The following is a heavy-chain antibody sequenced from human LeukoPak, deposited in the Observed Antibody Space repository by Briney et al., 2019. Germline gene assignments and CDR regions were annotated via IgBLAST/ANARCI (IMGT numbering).Heavy chain of an antibody. V-gene: IGHV1-24*01. D-gene: IGHD2-15*01. CDR1: GYTLTELS. CDR2: FDPEDGET. Sequence: ASVKVSCKVSGYTLTELSMHWVRQAPGKGLEWMGGFDPEDGETIYAQKFQGRVTMTEDTSTDTAYMELSSLRSEDTAVYYCATGVAATPVSTYYFDYWGQGTLVTVS. J-gene: IGHJ4*02. CDR3: ATGVAATPVSTYYFDY.